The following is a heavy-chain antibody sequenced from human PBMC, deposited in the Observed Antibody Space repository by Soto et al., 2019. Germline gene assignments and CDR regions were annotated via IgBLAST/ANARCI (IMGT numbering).Heavy chain of an antibody. Sequence: QMQLVQSGPEVKKPGTSVKVSCKASGFTFTSSAMQCVRQARGQRLEWVGWIVVGSGNTHYAQKYQERVTITRDMSTSTAYMELSSQRSEDTAVYNCAAEGEMQLGNYYGMDVGGQWTTITYSS. V-gene: IGHV1-58*02. J-gene: IGHJ6*02. CDR3: AAEGEMQLGNYYGMDV. CDR1: GFTFTSSA. CDR2: IVVGSGNT. D-gene: IGHD6-13*01.